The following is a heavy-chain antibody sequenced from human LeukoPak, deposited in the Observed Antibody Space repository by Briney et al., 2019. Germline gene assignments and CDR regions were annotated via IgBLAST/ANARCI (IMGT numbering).Heavy chain of an antibody. CDR2: ISYDGSNK. J-gene: IGHJ4*02. CDR1: GFTFSSYG. CDR3: AKDLYDILTGIFLGIDY. D-gene: IGHD3-9*01. V-gene: IGHV3-30*18. Sequence: PGGSLGLSCAASGFTFSSYGMHWVRQAPGKGLEWVAVISYDGSNKYYADSVKGRFTISRDNSKNTLYLQMNSLRAEDTPVYYCAKDLYDILTGIFLGIDYWGQGTLVTVSS.